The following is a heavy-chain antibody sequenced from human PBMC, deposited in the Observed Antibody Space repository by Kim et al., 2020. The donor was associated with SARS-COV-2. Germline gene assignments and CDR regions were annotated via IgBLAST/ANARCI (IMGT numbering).Heavy chain of an antibody. D-gene: IGHD5-12*01. J-gene: IGHJ3*02. V-gene: IGHV4-34*01. Sequence: SETLSLTCAVYGGSISGNYWSWNRQPPGKGLEGIGEINHSGSTNYNPYLKSRVTITVDTSKNQLSLKLSSVTAADTAVYYCARGADGYNRLDAFDIWGQGTMVTVSS. CDR2: INHSGST. CDR1: GGSISGNY. CDR3: ARGADGYNRLDAFDI.